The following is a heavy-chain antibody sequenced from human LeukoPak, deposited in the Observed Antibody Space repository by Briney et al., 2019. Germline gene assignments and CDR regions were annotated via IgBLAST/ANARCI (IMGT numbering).Heavy chain of an antibody. CDR3: ARISIAARQFDY. J-gene: IGHJ4*02. V-gene: IGHV4-59*08. D-gene: IGHD6-6*01. CDR2: IYYSGST. CDR1: GGSISSYY. Sequence: PSETLSLTCTVSGGSISSYYWSWIRQPPGKGLEWIGYIYYSGSTNYNPSLKSRVTISVDTSKNQFSLKLSSVTAADTAVYYCARISIAARQFDYWGQGTLVTVSS.